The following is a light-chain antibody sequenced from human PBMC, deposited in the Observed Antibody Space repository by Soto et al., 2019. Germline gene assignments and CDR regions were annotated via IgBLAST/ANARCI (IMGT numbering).Light chain of an antibody. V-gene: IGLV1-44*01. Sequence: QSVLTQPPSASGTPGQRVTISCSGSSSNIGSNIVNCYQQLPGTAPKILIYTNNQRPSGVPDRFSDSKSGTSASLAISGLQSEDEADYYCAAWDGSLQTWVFRGGPKLTVL. CDR1: SSNIGSNI. CDR3: AAWDGSLQTWV. CDR2: TNN. J-gene: IGLJ3*02.